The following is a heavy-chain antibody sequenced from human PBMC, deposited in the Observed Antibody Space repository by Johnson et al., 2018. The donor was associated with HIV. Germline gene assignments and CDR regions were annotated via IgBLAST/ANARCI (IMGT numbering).Heavy chain of an antibody. CDR3: ARDGQDRDDAFDI. Sequence: EVQLVESGGGVVQPGGSLRLSCAASGFTVRSNYMSWVRQAPGKGLEWVSVIYSGGSTYYADSVKGRFTISRDSSKNTLYLQMNSLRAEDTAVYYCARDGQDRDDAFDIWGQGTMVTVSS. J-gene: IGHJ3*02. CDR2: IYSGGST. CDR1: GFTVRSNY. D-gene: IGHD3-22*01. V-gene: IGHV3-66*01.